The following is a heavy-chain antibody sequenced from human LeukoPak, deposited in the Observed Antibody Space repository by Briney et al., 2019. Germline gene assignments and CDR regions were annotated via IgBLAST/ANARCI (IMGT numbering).Heavy chain of an antibody. Sequence: SETLSLTCTVSGGSISSSSYYWGWIRQPPGKGLEWIGSIYYSGSTYYNPSLKSRVTISVDTSKNQFSLKLSSVTAADTAVYYCARTPRRPQYGAYSSSLYFDYWGQGTLVTASS. CDR2: IYYSGST. CDR3: ARTPRRPQYGAYSSSLYFDY. J-gene: IGHJ4*02. CDR1: GGSISSSSYY. D-gene: IGHD6-6*01. V-gene: IGHV4-39*01.